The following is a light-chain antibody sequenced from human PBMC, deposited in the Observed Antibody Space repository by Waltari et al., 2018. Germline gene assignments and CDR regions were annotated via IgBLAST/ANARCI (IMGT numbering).Light chain of an antibody. CDR2: GAS. Sequence: EIVLTQSPATLSVSPGERATLPCRASQSVSSNLAWYQQKPGQAPRLRIYGASTRATGSPARCSGSGSGTEFTLTISSLQSEDFAVYYCQQYNNWPPYTFGQGTKLEIK. CDR3: QQYNNWPPYT. J-gene: IGKJ2*01. V-gene: IGKV3D-15*01. CDR1: QSVSSN.